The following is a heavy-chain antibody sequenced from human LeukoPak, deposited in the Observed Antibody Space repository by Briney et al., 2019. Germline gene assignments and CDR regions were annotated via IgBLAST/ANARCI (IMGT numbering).Heavy chain of an antibody. J-gene: IGHJ1*01. CDR3: ARDAGYYYDSSGYSITAEYFQH. CDR2: IYTSGST. CDR1: GGSISSSSYY. V-gene: IGHV4-61*02. D-gene: IGHD3-22*01. Sequence: SETLSLTCTVSGGSISSSSYYWSWIRQPAGKGLEWIGRIYTSGSTNYNPSLKSRVTISVDTSKNQFSLKLSSVTAADTAVYYCARDAGYYYDSSGYSITAEYFQHWGQGTLVTVSS.